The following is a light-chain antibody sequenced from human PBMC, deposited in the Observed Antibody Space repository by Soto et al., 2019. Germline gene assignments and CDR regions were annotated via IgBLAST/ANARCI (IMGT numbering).Light chain of an antibody. CDR1: QSVSSN. CDR3: QVYGPSPPIT. V-gene: IGKV3-20*01. J-gene: IGKJ5*01. Sequence: EIVMTQSPATLSVSPGERATLSCRASQSVSSNLAWYQHKPGQAPRLLMYGVSSRATGIPDRFTGSGSGADFTLTISRLEPEDFAVYYCQVYGPSPPITFGQWPRLELK. CDR2: GVS.